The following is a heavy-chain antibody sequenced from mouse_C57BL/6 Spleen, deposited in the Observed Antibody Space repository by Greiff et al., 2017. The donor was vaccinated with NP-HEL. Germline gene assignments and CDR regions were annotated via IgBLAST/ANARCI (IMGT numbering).Heavy chain of an antibody. CDR3: ARWGDYGDCDY. V-gene: IGHV1-69*01. Sequence: QVQLQQPGAELVMPGASVKLSCKASGYTFTSYWMHWVKQRPGQGLEWIGEIDPSDSYTNYNQKFKGKSTLTVDKSSSTAYMQLSSLTSEESAVYYCARWGDYGDCDYGGQGTTLTVAS. D-gene: IGHD2-4*01. CDR1: GYTFTSYW. J-gene: IGHJ2*01. CDR2: IDPSDSYT.